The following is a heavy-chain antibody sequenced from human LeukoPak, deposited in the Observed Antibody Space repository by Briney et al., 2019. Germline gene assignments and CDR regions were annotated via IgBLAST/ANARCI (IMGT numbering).Heavy chain of an antibody. Sequence: GTSLRLSCAASGFTFSSYGMLWVRQAPGKGLEWVAVIWYDGSNKYYADSVKGRYTISRDTPKNTLYLQMNSLRAEDTAVYYCARDRSVRYFDYWGQGALVTVSS. D-gene: IGHD2-15*01. J-gene: IGHJ4*02. CDR3: ARDRSVRYFDY. CDR2: IWYDGSNK. CDR1: GFTFSSYG. V-gene: IGHV3-33*01.